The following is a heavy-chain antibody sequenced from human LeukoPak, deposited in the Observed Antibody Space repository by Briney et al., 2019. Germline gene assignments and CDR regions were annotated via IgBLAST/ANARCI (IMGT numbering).Heavy chain of an antibody. Sequence: GGSLRLSCAASGFTFSSYSMNWVRQAPGKGLEWVSSISSSSSYIYYADSVKGRFTISRDNAKNSLYLQMNSLRAEDTAVYYCARDKGGQQLGAFDYWGQGTLVTVSS. D-gene: IGHD6-13*01. CDR3: ARDKGGQQLGAFDY. J-gene: IGHJ4*02. CDR2: ISSSSSYI. CDR1: GFTFSSYS. V-gene: IGHV3-21*01.